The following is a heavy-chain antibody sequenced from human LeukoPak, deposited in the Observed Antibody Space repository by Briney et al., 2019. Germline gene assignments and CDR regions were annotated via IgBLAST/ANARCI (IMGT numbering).Heavy chain of an antibody. Sequence: KPSETLSLTCTVSGGSISSYYWSWIRQPPGKGLEWIGYIYYSGSTNYNPSLKSRVTISVDTSKNQFSLKLSSVTAADTAVYYCARGGEWLVLAPFDYWGQGTLVTVSS. D-gene: IGHD6-19*01. V-gene: IGHV4-59*01. J-gene: IGHJ4*02. CDR2: IYYSGST. CDR3: ARGGEWLVLAPFDY. CDR1: GGSISSYY.